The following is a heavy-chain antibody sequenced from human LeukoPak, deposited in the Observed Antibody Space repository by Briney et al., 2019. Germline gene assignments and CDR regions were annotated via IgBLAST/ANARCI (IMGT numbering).Heavy chain of an antibody. Sequence: TSETLSLTCTVSGGSISSSSYYWGWIRQPPGKGLEWIGSIYYTGITYYNLSLKSRVTISVDTSKYQCSLRLSSVTAADTAVYYCAHTQGLLVFDLWGRGTLVTVSS. CDR1: GGSISSSSYY. V-gene: IGHV4-39*07. J-gene: IGHJ2*01. D-gene: IGHD2-8*02. CDR3: AHTQGLLVFDL. CDR2: IYYTGIT.